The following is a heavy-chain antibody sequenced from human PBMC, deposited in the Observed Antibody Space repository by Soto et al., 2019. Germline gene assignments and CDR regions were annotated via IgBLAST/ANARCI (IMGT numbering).Heavy chain of an antibody. CDR3: AKSRYISGSGAFDI. D-gene: IGHD3-3*02. V-gene: IGHV3-23*01. Sequence: EVQLLESGGGLIQPGGSLRLSCAASGFTFSNYGMGWVRQAPGKRLEWVSGISGSGDNTFYAGSVKGRFTISRDNSKNTLYLEMNTLRAEDTAVYCCAKSRYISGSGAFDIWGQGTMVTVSS. CDR1: GFTFSNYG. CDR2: ISGSGDNT. J-gene: IGHJ3*02.